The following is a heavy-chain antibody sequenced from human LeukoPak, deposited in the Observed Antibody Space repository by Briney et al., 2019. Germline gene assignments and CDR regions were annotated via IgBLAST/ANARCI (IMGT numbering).Heavy chain of an antibody. V-gene: IGHV1-3*01. Sequence: ASVKVSCKASGGTFSSYAISWVRQAPGQRLEWMGWINAGNGNTKYSQKFQGRVTITRDTSASTAYMELSSLRSEDTAVYYCAREGGGYSYGYPVDYWGQGTLVTVSS. CDR3: AREGGGYSYGYPVDY. D-gene: IGHD5-18*01. CDR1: GGTFSSYA. CDR2: INAGNGNT. J-gene: IGHJ4*02.